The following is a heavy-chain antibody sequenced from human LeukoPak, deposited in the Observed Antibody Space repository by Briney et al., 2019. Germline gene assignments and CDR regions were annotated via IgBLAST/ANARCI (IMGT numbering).Heavy chain of an antibody. D-gene: IGHD1-1*01. CDR2: ISVYNGNT. CDR1: GYTFTSYG. J-gene: IGHJ4*02. CDR3: ARDWIGGVQYFDY. Sequence: ASVKVSCKASGYTFTSYGISRVRQAPGQGLEWMGWISVYNGNTKYGQKLQGRVTVTTDTSTSTAYMELRSLRSDDTAVYYCARDWIGGVQYFDYWGQGTLVTVSS. V-gene: IGHV1-18*01.